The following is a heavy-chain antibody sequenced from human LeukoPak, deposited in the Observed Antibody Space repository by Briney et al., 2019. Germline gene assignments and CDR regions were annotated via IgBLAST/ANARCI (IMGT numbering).Heavy chain of an antibody. V-gene: IGHV4-61*02. CDR1: GGSISSGSYY. J-gene: IGHJ4*02. CDR3: ARDEDY. CDR2: IYTSGST. Sequence: PSQTLSLTCTVSGGSISSGSYYWSWIRQPAGKGLEWIGRIYTSGSTNYNPSLKSRVTISVDTSKNQFSLKLSSVTAADTAVYYCARDEDYWGQGTLVTVSS.